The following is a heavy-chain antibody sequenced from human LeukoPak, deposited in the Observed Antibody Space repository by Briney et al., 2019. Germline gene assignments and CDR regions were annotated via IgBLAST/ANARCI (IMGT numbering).Heavy chain of an antibody. Sequence: GGSLRLSCVASGFTFSSYAMSWVRQAPGKRLEWVSAISGTGGSTYYADSVKGRFTISRENSKNTLYLQMNSLRAEDTAVYYCAKDQRGSSSQRGDWFDPWGQGTLVTVSS. D-gene: IGHD6-13*01. CDR1: GFTFSSYA. J-gene: IGHJ5*02. V-gene: IGHV3-23*01. CDR3: AKDQRGSSSQRGDWFDP. CDR2: ISGTGGST.